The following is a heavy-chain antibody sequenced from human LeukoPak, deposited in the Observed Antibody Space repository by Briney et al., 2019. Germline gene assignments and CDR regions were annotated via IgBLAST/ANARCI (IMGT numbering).Heavy chain of an antibody. CDR1: GFAFSSYA. J-gene: IGHJ4*02. D-gene: IGHD4-11*01. Sequence: GGSLRLSCAASGFAFSSYAMSWVRQAPGKGLEWVSAISGSGGRTYYADSVKGRFTISRDNAKNSLYLQMNSLRAEDTAVYYCASTVAGATSIIDYWGQGTLVTVSS. V-gene: IGHV3-23*01. CDR3: ASTVAGATSIIDY. CDR2: ISGSGGRT.